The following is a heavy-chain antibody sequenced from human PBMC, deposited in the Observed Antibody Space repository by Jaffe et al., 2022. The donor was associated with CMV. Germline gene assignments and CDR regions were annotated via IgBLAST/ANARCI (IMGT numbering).Heavy chain of an antibody. J-gene: IGHJ4*02. D-gene: IGHD3-22*01. CDR1: GYTFTGYY. CDR3: ARAEYDSSGYYHY. Sequence: QVQLVQSGAEVKNPGASVKVSCKASGYTFTGYYIHWVRQAPGQGLEWMGWINPNSGATNYAQRFQGRVTMARDTSISTAYMELSRLRSDDTAVYYCARAEYDSSGYYHYWGQGTLVTVSS. V-gene: IGHV1-2*02. CDR2: INPNSGAT.